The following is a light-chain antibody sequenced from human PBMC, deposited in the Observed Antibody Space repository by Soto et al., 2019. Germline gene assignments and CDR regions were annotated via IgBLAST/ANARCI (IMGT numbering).Light chain of an antibody. CDR3: QQSYNTPQK. CDR2: ATD. V-gene: IGKV1-39*01. CDR1: QSISSY. J-gene: IGKJ1*01. Sequence: DIQITQSPSSLSASVGDRVTITFLASQSISSYLNWYQQQSGKAPKLLIYATDTLQSGVPSRFSGSGSGTDYTLTISSLQPEDFATYYCQQSYNTPQKFGQGTKVDIK.